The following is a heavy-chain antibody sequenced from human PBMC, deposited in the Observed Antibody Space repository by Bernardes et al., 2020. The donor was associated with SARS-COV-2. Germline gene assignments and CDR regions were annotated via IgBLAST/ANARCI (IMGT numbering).Heavy chain of an antibody. V-gene: IGHV3-48*01. Sequence: GGSLRLSCAASGFTFSSYSMNWVRHAPGKGLEWVAHISNTNNIIYNADSVKGRFTNSRDNARSSLYLQMNSLRAEDTAVYYCLRGVGGPDGNGNWFDPGGQGTLVTVSS. CDR2: ISNTNNII. CDR3: LRGVGGPDGNGNWFDP. J-gene: IGHJ5*02. CDR1: GFTFSSYS. D-gene: IGHD6-13*01.